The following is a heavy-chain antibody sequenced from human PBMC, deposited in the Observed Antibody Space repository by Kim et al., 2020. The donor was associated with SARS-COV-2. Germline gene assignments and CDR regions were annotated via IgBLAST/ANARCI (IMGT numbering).Heavy chain of an antibody. D-gene: IGHD1-26*01. J-gene: IGHJ4*02. V-gene: IGHV3-23*01. Sequence: AGSVQGRFTISRDNTRNTVYLQMNSLRVEDTAKYYCVKDLGSNGVGASLSTWGQGTQVTVSS. CDR3: VKDLGSNGVGASLST.